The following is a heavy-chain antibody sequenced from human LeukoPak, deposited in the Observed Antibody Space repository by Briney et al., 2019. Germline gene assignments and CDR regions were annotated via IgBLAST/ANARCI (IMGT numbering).Heavy chain of an antibody. CDR1: GFTFSHYW. CDR2: INSDGSGT. D-gene: IGHD6-13*01. CDR3: AKATSSWYGFDY. Sequence: GGPRSFSWAALGFTFSHYWRHGVRQAPGKGLVWVSRINSDGSGTNYADSLKGRFTISRDNAKNTLYLEMKSLGVEDTAVYYCAKATSSWYGFDYWGQGALVTVSS. V-gene: IGHV3-74*01. J-gene: IGHJ4*02.